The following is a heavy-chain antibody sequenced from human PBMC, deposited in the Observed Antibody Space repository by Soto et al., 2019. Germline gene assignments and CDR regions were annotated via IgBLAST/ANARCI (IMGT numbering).Heavy chain of an antibody. CDR3: ARWVGATSFDY. V-gene: IGHV4-59*02. Sequence: PSETLSLTCNVSGASVSHGYWSWIRQPPGKGLEWIGFMYFGGSFNYNPSLTSRATISVETSKNQFSMKLTSVTASDTAVYYCARWVGATSFDYWGQGTLVTVSS. CDR2: MYFGGSF. CDR1: GASVSHGY. D-gene: IGHD1-26*01. J-gene: IGHJ4*02.